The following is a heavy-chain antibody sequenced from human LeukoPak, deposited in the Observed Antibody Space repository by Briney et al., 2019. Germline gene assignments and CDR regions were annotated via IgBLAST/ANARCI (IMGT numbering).Heavy chain of an antibody. J-gene: IGHJ4*02. CDR1: GGTFSSYA. Sequence: GAPVKVSCKASGGTFSSYAISWVRQAPGRGLEWMGRIIPIFGIANYAQKFQGRVTITADKSTSTAYMELSSLRSEDTAVYYCARVRDPYYDSSGYLVYWGQGTLVTVSS. V-gene: IGHV1-69*04. CDR2: IIPIFGIA. CDR3: ARVRDPYYDSSGYLVY. D-gene: IGHD3-22*01.